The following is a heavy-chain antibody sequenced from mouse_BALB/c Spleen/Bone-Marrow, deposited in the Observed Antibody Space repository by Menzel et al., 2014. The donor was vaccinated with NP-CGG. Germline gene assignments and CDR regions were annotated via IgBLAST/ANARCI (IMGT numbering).Heavy chain of an antibody. D-gene: IGHD1-2*01. CDR1: GSDFSSYW. CDR3: GRLQYCGYSAY. Sequence: EVNVVDSGGGLVQPGGSLKLSCAASGSDFSSYWMSWVRQAPGKGLEWIGEINPDSSTINYTPSLKDKFIISRVNAKKTLCRQKSKVRSEDTALYYCGRLQYCGYSAYWGQGTLVTVST. V-gene: IGHV4-1*02. CDR2: INPDSSTI. J-gene: IGHJ3*01.